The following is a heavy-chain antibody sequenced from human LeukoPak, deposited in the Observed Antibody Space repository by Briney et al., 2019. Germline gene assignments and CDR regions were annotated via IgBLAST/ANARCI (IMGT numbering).Heavy chain of an antibody. Sequence: GASVKVSCKASGYTSTKSYIHWVRQAPGQRLEWMGLINPGGDNTNYAQNFQGRVTMTSDTSARTVYMELSSLRSEDTAVYYCAFGSGSYYMDVWGKGTTVTVSS. V-gene: IGHV1-46*01. CDR2: INPGGDNT. CDR1: GYTSTKSY. J-gene: IGHJ6*03. D-gene: IGHD3-10*01. CDR3: AFGSGSYYMDV.